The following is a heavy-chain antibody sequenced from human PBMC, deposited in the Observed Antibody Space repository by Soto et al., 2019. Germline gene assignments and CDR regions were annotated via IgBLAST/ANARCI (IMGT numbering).Heavy chain of an antibody. CDR3: ARDRSSSGYYEGISQYYYGMDV. J-gene: IGHJ6*02. CDR2: IIPIFGTA. V-gene: IGHV1-69*12. CDR1: GGTFSSYA. D-gene: IGHD3-22*01. Sequence: QVQLVQSGAEVKKPGSSVKVSCKASGGTFSSYAISWVRQAPGQGLEWMGGIIPIFGTANYAQKFQGRVTITADESTSTADMELSSLRSEDTAVYYCARDRSSSGYYEGISQYYYGMDVWGQGTTVTVSS.